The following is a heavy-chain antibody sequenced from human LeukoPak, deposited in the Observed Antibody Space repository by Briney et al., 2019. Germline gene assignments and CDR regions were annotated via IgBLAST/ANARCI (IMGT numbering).Heavy chain of an antibody. D-gene: IGHD5-24*01. J-gene: IGHJ3*02. V-gene: IGHV3-23*01. CDR1: GFTFSNYV. CDR2: IRQSGDIT. CDR3: VRRGGSDGWGAFDI. Sequence: GGSLRLSCAASGFTFSNYVMNWVRQAPGKGLEWVSSIRQSGDITYYADSVKGRFTISRDNSKNTLSLQMNSLSREDTAIYYCVRRGGSDGWGAFDIWGQGTVVTVSS.